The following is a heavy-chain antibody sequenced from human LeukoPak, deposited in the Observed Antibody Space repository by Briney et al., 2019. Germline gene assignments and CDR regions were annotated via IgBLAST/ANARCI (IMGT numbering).Heavy chain of an antibody. D-gene: IGHD6-19*01. V-gene: IGHV1-2*02. J-gene: IGHJ4*02. CDR2: INPNGGGT. CDR1: RYTFTSYD. Sequence: ASVKVSCKASRYTFTSYDINWVRQATGQGLEWMGWINPNGGGTNYAQNFQGRVTMTRDTSISTAYMELSRLRSDDTAIYYCARENNSGWYRKAAFDYWGQGTLVTVTS. CDR3: ARENNSGWYRKAAFDY.